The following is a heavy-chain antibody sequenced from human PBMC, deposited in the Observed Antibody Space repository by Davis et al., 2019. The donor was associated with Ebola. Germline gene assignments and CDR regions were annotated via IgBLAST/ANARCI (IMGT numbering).Heavy chain of an antibody. CDR3: ARGGVQFYYYGMDV. D-gene: IGHD2-8*01. J-gene: IGHJ6*02. CDR1: GYTFTSYD. CDR2: MNPNSGNT. V-gene: IGHV1-8*01. Sequence: ASVKVSCKASGYTFTSYDINWVRQATGQGLEWMGWMNPNSGNTGYAQKFQGRVAMTRNTSISTAYMELSSLRSEDTAVYYCARGGVQFYYYGMDVWGQGTTVTVSS.